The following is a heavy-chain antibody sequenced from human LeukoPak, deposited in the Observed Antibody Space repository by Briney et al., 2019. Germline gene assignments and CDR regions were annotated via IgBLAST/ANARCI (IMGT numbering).Heavy chain of an antibody. J-gene: IGHJ4*02. CDR3: AGYDYVWGSYRSQQLDY. V-gene: IGHV1-69*06. Sequence: GASVKVSCKASGGTFSSYAISWVRQAPGQGLVWMGGIIPIFGTANYAQKFQGRVTITADKSTSTAYMELSSLRSEDTAVYYCAGYDYVWGSYRSQQLDYWGQGTLVTVSS. CDR1: GGTFSSYA. CDR2: IIPIFGTA. D-gene: IGHD3-16*02.